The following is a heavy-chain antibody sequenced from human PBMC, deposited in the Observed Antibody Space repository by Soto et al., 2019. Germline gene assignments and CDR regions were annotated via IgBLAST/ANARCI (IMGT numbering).Heavy chain of an antibody. CDR2: IIPIFGTA. CDR3: ASPMAPYNWNYHFDY. CDR1: GGTFSSYA. Sequence: QVQLVQSGAEVKKPGSSVKVSCKASGGTFSSYAISWVRQAPVQGLEWMGGIIPIFGTANDAQKFQGRVTITADESTSTAYMELSSLRSEDTAVYYCASPMAPYNWNYHFDYWGQGTLVTVSS. V-gene: IGHV1-69*01. D-gene: IGHD1-7*01. J-gene: IGHJ4*02.